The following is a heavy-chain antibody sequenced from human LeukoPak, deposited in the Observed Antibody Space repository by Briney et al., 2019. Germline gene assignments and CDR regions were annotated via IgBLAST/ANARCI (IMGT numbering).Heavy chain of an antibody. J-gene: IGHJ5*02. CDR2: INPNSGGT. V-gene: IGHV1-2*02. CDR1: GYTFTGYY. Sequence: ASVKVSCKASGYTFTGYYMHWVRQAPGQGLEWMGWINPNSGGTNYAQKFQGRVTMTRDTSISTAYMELSRLRSDDTAVYYCARDSHNWNYSGFDPWGQGTLVTVSS. CDR3: ARDSHNWNYSGFDP. D-gene: IGHD1-7*01.